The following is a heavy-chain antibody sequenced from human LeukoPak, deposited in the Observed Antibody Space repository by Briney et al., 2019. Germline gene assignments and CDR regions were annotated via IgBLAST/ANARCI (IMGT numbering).Heavy chain of an antibody. V-gene: IGHV3-21*01. Sequence: GGSLRLSCAASGFTFSRYSMNWVRQAPGKGLEWVSSISGSNSSYIYYADSLKGRFTVSRDNAKNSLYLQMNSLRAEDTAVYYCARVGASVGAIDYWGQGTLVTVSS. D-gene: IGHD1-26*01. CDR2: ISGSNSSYI. CDR3: ARVGASVGAIDY. J-gene: IGHJ4*02. CDR1: GFTFSRYS.